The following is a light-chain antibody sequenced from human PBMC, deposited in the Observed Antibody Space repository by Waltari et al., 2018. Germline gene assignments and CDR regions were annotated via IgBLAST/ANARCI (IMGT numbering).Light chain of an antibody. Sequence: EIVLTQSPATLSLSPGDRATLSCRASQTTATFLGWYQQRPGQPPRLLIYDASNRATGIPARFSGSGSGTDFTLTIASLEPADFAVYYCQQGANGLITFGQGTRLDIK. CDR3: QQGANGLIT. V-gene: IGKV3-11*01. CDR2: DAS. CDR1: QTTATF. J-gene: IGKJ5*01.